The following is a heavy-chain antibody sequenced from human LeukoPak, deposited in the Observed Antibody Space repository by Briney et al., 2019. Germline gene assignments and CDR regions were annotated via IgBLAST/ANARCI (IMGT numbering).Heavy chain of an antibody. D-gene: IGHD4-17*01. Sequence: SETLSLTCAVSDDSFSSHYWTRIRQPPGKGLEWIGYISYIGSTNYNPSLKSRVTISIDTSRNQFSLRLSSVTAADTAVYYCARDLVTVTKGFDIWGQGTMVSVSS. CDR2: ISYIGST. J-gene: IGHJ3*02. V-gene: IGHV4-59*11. CDR1: DDSFSSHY. CDR3: ARDLVTVTKGFDI.